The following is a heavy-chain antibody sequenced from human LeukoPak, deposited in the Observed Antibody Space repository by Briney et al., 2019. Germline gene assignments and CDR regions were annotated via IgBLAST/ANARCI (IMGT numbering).Heavy chain of an antibody. CDR3: ARDRGHDSPYGMDL. CDR1: GFIFSDYG. D-gene: IGHD3-16*01. J-gene: IGHJ6*02. Sequence: GGALRLSCTASGFIFSDYGMHWVRQAPGKGLEGVAVILYDGSNKYYADSVKGRFTISRDNSKNTLYLQMNSLRAEDTAVYYCARDRGHDSPYGMDLWGQGPTVSVSS. CDR2: ILYDGSNK. V-gene: IGHV3-30*19.